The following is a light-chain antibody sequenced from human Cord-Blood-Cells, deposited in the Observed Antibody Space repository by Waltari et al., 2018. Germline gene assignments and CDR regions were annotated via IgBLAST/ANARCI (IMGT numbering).Light chain of an antibody. CDR2: DVS. V-gene: IGLV2-14*01. J-gene: IGLJ1*01. CDR3: SSYTSSSTYV. Sequence: QSALTQPASVSGSPGQSITISCTGTSSDVGGYNYVSWYQQHPGNAPKLMIYDVSKRPSGVSNRFSGSKSGNTASLTISGLQAEDEADYYCSSYTSSSTYVLGTGTKVTVL. CDR1: SSDVGGYNY.